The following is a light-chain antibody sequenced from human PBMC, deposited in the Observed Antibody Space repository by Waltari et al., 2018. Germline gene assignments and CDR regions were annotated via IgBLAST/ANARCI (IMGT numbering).Light chain of an antibody. CDR1: QSISSY. CDR3: QQSYSTPPYT. Sequence: DIQMTQSPSSLSASVGDRVTITCRASQSISSYLNWYQQKPGKAPKLLIYAASSLQSGVQSRCSGRGSGTDFNLTISSLQPEDFATYYCQQSYSTPPYTFGQGTKLEIK. CDR2: AAS. V-gene: IGKV1-39*01. J-gene: IGKJ2*01.